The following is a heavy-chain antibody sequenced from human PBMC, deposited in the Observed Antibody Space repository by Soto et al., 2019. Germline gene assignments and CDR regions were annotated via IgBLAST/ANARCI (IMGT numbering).Heavy chain of an antibody. CDR3: TTDPHSYYYDSSGYYYGDY. V-gene: IGHV3-15*07. Sequence: GGSLRLSCAASGFTFSSYGMHWVRQAPGKGLEWVGRIKSKTDGGTTDYAAPVKGRFTISRDDSKNTLYLQMNSLKTEDTAVYYCTTDPHSYYYDSSGYYYGDYWGQGTLVTVSS. CDR2: IKSKTDGGTT. J-gene: IGHJ4*02. CDR1: GFTFSSYG. D-gene: IGHD3-22*01.